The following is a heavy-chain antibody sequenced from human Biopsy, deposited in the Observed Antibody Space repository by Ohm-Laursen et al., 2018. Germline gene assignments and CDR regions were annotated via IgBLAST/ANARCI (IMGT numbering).Heavy chain of an antibody. D-gene: IGHD1-1*01. Sequence: SSLRLSCAASGFTFDDYAMHWVRQAPGKGLEWVSGISWHSGSRGYADSVKGRFTISRDNAKKLLYLQMNSLRAEDTALYYCAKDVRVKVQLDGMDVWGQRTTVTVSS. CDR2: ISWHSGSR. CDR1: GFTFDDYA. V-gene: IGHV3-9*01. J-gene: IGHJ6*02. CDR3: AKDVRVKVQLDGMDV.